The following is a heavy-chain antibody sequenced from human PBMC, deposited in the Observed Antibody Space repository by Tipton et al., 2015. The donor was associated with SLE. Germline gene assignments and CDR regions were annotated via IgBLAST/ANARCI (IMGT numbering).Heavy chain of an antibody. D-gene: IGHD5-24*01. CDR3: ARHPVAGYTYYMDV. CDR1: GYIFSTYG. V-gene: IGHV1-18*01. Sequence: QLVQSGAEVKKPGASVKVSCRASGYIFSTYGISWVRQAPGQGLEWMGWINPYNDNTDYVEFLQGRVTMTTDTSTGTAYMELTSLNSDDTAIYYCARHPVAGYTYYMDVWGTGTTVTVSS. CDR2: INPYNDNT. J-gene: IGHJ6*03.